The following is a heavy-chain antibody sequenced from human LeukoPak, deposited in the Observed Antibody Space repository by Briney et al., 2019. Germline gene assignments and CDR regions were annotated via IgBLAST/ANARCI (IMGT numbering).Heavy chain of an antibody. CDR1: GGSISSGGYS. D-gene: IGHD6-6*01. Sequence: SETLSLTCAVSGGSISSGGYSWSWIRQPAGKGLEWIGRIYSSGSTNYNPSLKSRFTMSVDTSKNQFSLKLSSVTAADTAVYYCARVTYSSSSMSLDAFDIWGQGTMVTVSS. V-gene: IGHV4-61*02. CDR3: ARVTYSSSSMSLDAFDI. CDR2: IYSSGST. J-gene: IGHJ3*02.